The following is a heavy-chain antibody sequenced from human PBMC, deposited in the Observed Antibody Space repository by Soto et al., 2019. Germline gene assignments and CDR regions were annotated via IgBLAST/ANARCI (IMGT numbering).Heavy chain of an antibody. CDR1: GYTSADYG. Sequence: QAQLVQSGAEVKKPGASVKVSCQAGGYTSADYGISWVRQAPGQGLEWVGWIGPYNGNTNYAQNLQDRVTMTTDTSTNTAYMELRSLRSDDTALYYCARCYCTVGSCYTCWHFDLWGRGTLLTVSS. D-gene: IGHD2-15*01. V-gene: IGHV1-18*01. CDR3: ARCYCTVGSCYTCWHFDL. J-gene: IGHJ2*01. CDR2: IGPYNGNT.